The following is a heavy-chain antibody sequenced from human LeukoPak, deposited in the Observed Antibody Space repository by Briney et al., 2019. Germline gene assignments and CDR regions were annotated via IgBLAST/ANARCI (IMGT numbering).Heavy chain of an antibody. CDR3: ARDSCGSPSCFDY. CDR2: IQYDGSIE. D-gene: IGHD2-2*01. Sequence: GGSLRLSCTASGFTFSSYGMHWVRQAPSRGLEWVAAIQYDGSIEYYADSVNGRFTISRDQSKNTLFLQVNSLRAEDTAVYYCARDSCGSPSCFDYWGQGTLVTVS. CDR1: GFTFSSYG. J-gene: IGHJ4*02. V-gene: IGHV3-33*01.